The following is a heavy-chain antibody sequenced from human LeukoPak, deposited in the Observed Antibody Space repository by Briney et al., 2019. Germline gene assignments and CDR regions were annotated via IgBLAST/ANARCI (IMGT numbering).Heavy chain of an antibody. Sequence: PSETLSLTCAVYGGSFSGYYWSWIRQPPGKGLEWIGEINHSGSTNYNPSLKNRVTISVDTSKNQFSLKLSSVTAADTAVFYCAVLYSSSSNWFDPWGQGTLVTVSS. CDR3: AVLYSSSSNWFDP. D-gene: IGHD6-13*01. CDR2: INHSGST. V-gene: IGHV4-34*01. CDR1: GGSFSGYY. J-gene: IGHJ5*02.